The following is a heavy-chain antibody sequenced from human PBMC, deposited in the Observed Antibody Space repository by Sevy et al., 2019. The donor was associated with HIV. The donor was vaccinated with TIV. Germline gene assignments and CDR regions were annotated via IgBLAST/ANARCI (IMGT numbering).Heavy chain of an antibody. J-gene: IGHJ4*02. CDR1: GYTFTSYG. CDR3: ARVPVRPIYDSSGWTNLDY. D-gene: IGHD3-22*01. V-gene: IGHV1-18*01. Sequence: ASVKVSCKASGYTFTSYGISWVRQAPGQGLEWMGWISAYNGNTNYAQKLQGRVTMTTDTSTSKAYMELRSLRSDDTAVYYCARVPVRPIYDSSGWTNLDYWGQGTLVTVSS. CDR2: ISAYNGNT.